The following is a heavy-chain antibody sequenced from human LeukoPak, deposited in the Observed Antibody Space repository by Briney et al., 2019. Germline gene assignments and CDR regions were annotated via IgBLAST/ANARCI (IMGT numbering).Heavy chain of an antibody. CDR1: GFTVSSNY. CDR2: IYSGGST. D-gene: IGHD6-13*01. V-gene: IGHV3-53*01. J-gene: IGHJ4*02. CDR3: ARGLYSRSPPFDY. Sequence: PGGSLRLSCAASGFTVSSNYMSWVRQAPGKGLEWVSVIYSGGSTYYADSVKGRFTISRDNSKNTLYLQMNSLRAEDTAVYYCARGLYSRSPPFDYWGQGTLVTVSS.